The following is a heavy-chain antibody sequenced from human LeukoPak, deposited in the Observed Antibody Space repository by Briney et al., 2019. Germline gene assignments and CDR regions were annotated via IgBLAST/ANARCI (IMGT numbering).Heavy chain of an antibody. D-gene: IGHD6-13*01. Sequence: SVKVSCKASGGTFSSYAISWVRQAPGQGLEWMGRIIPILGIANYAQKFQGRVTITADKSTSTAYMELSSLRSEDTAVYYCASAYLKQQLVRGWFDPWGQGTLVTVSS. CDR3: ASAYLKQQLVRGWFDP. J-gene: IGHJ5*02. CDR1: GGTFSSYA. CDR2: IIPILGIA. V-gene: IGHV1-69*04.